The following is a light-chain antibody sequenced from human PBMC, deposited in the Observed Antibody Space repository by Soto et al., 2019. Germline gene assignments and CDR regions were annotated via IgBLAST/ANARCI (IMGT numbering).Light chain of an antibody. V-gene: IGKV3-20*01. CDR1: QSVSSTY. J-gene: IGKJ2*01. CDR3: QHYVTAPVMYI. CDR2: GAS. Sequence: EIVFTQSPGTLSLSPGERATLSCRASQSVSSTYLAWYQQKPGQAPRLLIFGASSRATGIPDRFSGSGSGTDCTLAISRLKPEDFAVYYCQHYVTAPVMYIVGEVTKLEI.